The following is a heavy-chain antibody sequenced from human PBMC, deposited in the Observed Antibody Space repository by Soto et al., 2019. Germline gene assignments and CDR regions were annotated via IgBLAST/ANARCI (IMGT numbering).Heavy chain of an antibody. Sequence: GESLKISCAASGFTFSSYAMSWVRQAPGKGLEWVSAISGSGGSTYYADSVKGRFTISRDNSKNTLYLQMNSLRAEDTAVYYCAKDWGIAATSSFDYWGQGTLVTVSS. CDR1: GFTFSSYA. J-gene: IGHJ4*02. CDR3: AKDWGIAATSSFDY. D-gene: IGHD6-13*01. V-gene: IGHV3-23*01. CDR2: ISGSGGST.